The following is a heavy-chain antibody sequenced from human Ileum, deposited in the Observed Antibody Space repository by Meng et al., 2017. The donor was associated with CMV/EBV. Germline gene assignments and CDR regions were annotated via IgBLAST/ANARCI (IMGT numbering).Heavy chain of an antibody. CDR2: ISTSSSFI. D-gene: IGHD5-12*01. J-gene: IGHJ3*02. V-gene: IGHV3-21*01. CDR1: GFSFSTYG. Sequence: GGSLRLSCVASGFSFSTYGMNWVRQAPGKGLEWVSCISTSSSFIHYADSVKGRFAISRDNAKNSLYLQMNSLRAEDTAVYYCVRGDSGYDLTVFDIWGQGTMVIVSS. CDR3: VRGDSGYDLTVFDI.